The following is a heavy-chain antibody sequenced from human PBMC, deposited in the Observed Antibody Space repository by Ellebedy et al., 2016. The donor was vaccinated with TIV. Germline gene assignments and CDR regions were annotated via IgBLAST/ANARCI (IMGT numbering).Heavy chain of an antibody. CDR3: AREITMVRGVFNYYYYGMDV. Sequence: SVKVSXKASGGTFSSYAISWVRQAPGQGLEWMGGIIPIFGTANYAQKFQGRVTITADESTSTAYMELSSLRSEDTAVYYCAREITMVRGVFNYYYYGMDVWGQGTTVTVSS. CDR2: IIPIFGTA. D-gene: IGHD3-10*01. J-gene: IGHJ6*02. CDR1: GGTFSSYA. V-gene: IGHV1-69*13.